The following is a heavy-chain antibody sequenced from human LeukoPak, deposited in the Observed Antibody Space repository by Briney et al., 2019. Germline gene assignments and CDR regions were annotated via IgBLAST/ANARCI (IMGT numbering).Heavy chain of an antibody. V-gene: IGHV3-30*18. CDR1: GFTFSSYG. Sequence: GRSLRLSCAASGFTFSSYGMHWVRQAPGKGLEWVAVISYDGSNKYYADSVKGRFTISRDNSKNTLYLQMNSLRAEDTAVYYCAKDRDYDFWSGYRNLYGMDVWGQGTTVTVSS. CDR2: ISYDGSNK. CDR3: AKDRDYDFWSGYRNLYGMDV. D-gene: IGHD3-3*01. J-gene: IGHJ6*02.